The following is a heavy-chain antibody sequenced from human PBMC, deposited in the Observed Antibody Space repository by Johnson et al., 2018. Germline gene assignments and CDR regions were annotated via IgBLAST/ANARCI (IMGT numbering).Heavy chain of an antibody. CDR2: ISYDGSNK. D-gene: IGHD1-26*01. J-gene: IGHJ6*03. V-gene: IGHV3-30-3*01. Sequence: QVQLVQSGGGVVQPGRSLRLSCAASGFTFSSYAMHWVRQAPGKGLEWVAVISYDGSNKYYADSVKGGFTISRDNSKNTLYLQMNSLRAEDTAGYYCASAGSYYSYYYYRDVWGKGCTVTVS. CDR3: ASAGSYYSYYYYRDV. CDR1: GFTFSSYA.